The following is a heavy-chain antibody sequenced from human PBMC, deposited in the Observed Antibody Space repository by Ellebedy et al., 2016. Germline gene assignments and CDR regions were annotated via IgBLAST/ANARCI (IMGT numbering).Heavy chain of an antibody. CDR3: AREVYVAGSHHYGLDV. V-gene: IGHV4-59*12. CDR1: GASISSSY. Sequence: SETLSLTCAVSGASISSSYWSWIRQSPGKGLEWIAYIYSNGDINYNPSLKGRVTISVDTSKNQFSLKLGSVTAADTALYYCAREVYVAGSHHYGLDVWGQGTTVTVSS. CDR2: IYSNGDI. D-gene: IGHD2-8*01. J-gene: IGHJ6*02.